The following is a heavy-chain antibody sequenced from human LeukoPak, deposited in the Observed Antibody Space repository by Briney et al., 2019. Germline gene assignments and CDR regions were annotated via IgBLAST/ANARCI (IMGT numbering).Heavy chain of an antibody. Sequence: SVKVSCKASGGTFSSYAISWVRQAPGQGLDWVGGIIPIFGTANYAQNFQGRVTITADKSMSTAYMELSSLRSEDTAVYYCARRPYYYGSGSYEGALDIWGQGTMVIVSS. J-gene: IGHJ3*02. D-gene: IGHD3-10*01. CDR1: GGTFSSYA. V-gene: IGHV1-69*06. CDR2: IIPIFGTA. CDR3: ARRPYYYGSGSYEGALDI.